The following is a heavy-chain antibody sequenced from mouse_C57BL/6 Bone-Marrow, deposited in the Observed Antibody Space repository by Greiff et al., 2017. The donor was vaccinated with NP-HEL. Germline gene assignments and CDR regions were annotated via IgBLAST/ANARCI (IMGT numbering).Heavy chain of an antibody. D-gene: IGHD1-1*02. CDR1: GFTFSDFY. Sequence: EVKLMESGGGLVQSGRSLRLSCATSGFTFSDFYMEWVRQAPGKGLEWIAASRNKANDYTTEYSASVKGRFIVSRDTSQSILYLQMNALRAEDTAIYYCARDALWRWFAYWGQGTLVTVSA. CDR2: SRNKANDYTT. V-gene: IGHV7-1*01. J-gene: IGHJ3*01. CDR3: ARDALWRWFAY.